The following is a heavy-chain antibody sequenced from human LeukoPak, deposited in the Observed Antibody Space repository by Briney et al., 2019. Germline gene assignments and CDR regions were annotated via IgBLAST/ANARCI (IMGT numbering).Heavy chain of an antibody. V-gene: IGHV3-9*01. Sequence: PGGSLRLSCAASGFTFDDYAMHWVRQAPGKCLGWVSGISWNSGSIGYADSVKGRFTISRDNAKNPLYLQMNSLRAEDTALYYCAKDAYYDILTGVHWFDPWGQGTLVTVSS. CDR1: GFTFDDYA. D-gene: IGHD3-9*01. CDR2: ISWNSGSI. J-gene: IGHJ5*02. CDR3: AKDAYYDILTGVHWFDP.